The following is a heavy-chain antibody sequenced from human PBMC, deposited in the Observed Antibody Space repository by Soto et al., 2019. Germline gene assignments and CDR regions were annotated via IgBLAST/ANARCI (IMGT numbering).Heavy chain of an antibody. CDR3: ARVSTAALDY. Sequence: QVQLQESGPGLVKSSETLSLTCTVSGGSVSSGSYYWSWIRQPPGRGLQWIGYVYYSGSTKYNPSLKRRVTISVDTSKNQFSLKLSSVSAADTAVYYCARVSTAALDYWGHGTLVTVSS. V-gene: IGHV4-61*01. CDR1: GGSVSSGSYY. CDR2: VYYSGST. D-gene: IGHD4-17*01. J-gene: IGHJ4*01.